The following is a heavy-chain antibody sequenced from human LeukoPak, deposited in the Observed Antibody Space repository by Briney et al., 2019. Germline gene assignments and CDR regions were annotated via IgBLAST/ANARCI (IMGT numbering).Heavy chain of an antibody. CDR1: GGSISNSRNQY. Sequence: PSETLSLTCTVSGGSISNSRNQYWSWIRQPPGERLEYIGRIYYSVNTYYNLSLKSRVTISVDTSKNQFSLRLTSVTAADTAVYYCARDRTSINWFDPWGQGTLVTVSS. V-gene: IGHV4-39*07. CDR2: IYYSVNT. D-gene: IGHD2-2*01. J-gene: IGHJ5*02. CDR3: ARDRTSINWFDP.